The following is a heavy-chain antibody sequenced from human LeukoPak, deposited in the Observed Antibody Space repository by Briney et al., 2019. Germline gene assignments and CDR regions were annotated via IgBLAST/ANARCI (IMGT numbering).Heavy chain of an antibody. CDR2: IGTAGDT. Sequence: RGGSLRLSCAASGFTFSSYDMHWVRQSTGKGLEWVSCIGTAGDTFYPDSVKGRFTISRDNAKNSLYLQMNSLRAGDTGVYFCARDPRSITSRRGDYYFGMDVWGQGTAVTVSS. D-gene: IGHD1-14*01. CDR1: GFTFSSYD. CDR3: ARDPRSITSRRGDYYFGMDV. J-gene: IGHJ6*02. V-gene: IGHV3-13*01.